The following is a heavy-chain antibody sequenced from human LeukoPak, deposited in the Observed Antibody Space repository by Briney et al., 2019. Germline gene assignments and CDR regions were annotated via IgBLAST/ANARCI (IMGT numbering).Heavy chain of an antibody. CDR1: GYTFTGYY. J-gene: IGHJ5*02. Sequence: KVSCKASGYTFTGYYMHWVRQAPGQGLEWMGWINPNSGGTNYAQKFQGRVTMTRDTSISTAYMELSRLRSDDTAVYYCARAALDYYGSGSYYCWFDPWGQGTLVTVSS. D-gene: IGHD3-10*01. V-gene: IGHV1-2*02. CDR2: INPNSGGT. CDR3: ARAALDYYGSGSYYCWFDP.